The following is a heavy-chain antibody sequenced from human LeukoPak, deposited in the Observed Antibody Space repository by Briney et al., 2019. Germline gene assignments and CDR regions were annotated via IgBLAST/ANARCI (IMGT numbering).Heavy chain of an antibody. Sequence: SVKVSFKTSGSTFSSYAISWVRQAPGQGLEWMGRSIPIFGTANYAQKFHGRVTITTDESTSTAYMELSSLRSEDTDVYYCARALSGGSGWYSPWGQGTLVTVSS. CDR3: ARALSGGSGWYSP. CDR2: SIPIFGTA. J-gene: IGHJ4*02. CDR1: GSTFSSYA. D-gene: IGHD6-19*01. V-gene: IGHV1-69*05.